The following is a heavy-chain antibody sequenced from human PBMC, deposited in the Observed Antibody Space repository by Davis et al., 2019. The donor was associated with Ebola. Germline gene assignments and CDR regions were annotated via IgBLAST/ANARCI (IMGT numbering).Heavy chain of an antibody. J-gene: IGHJ6*02. V-gene: IGHV4-34*01. CDR3: ARDTWFGDWFGDGMDV. D-gene: IGHD3-10*01. CDR1: GGSFSAYY. Sequence: SETLSLTCAVYGGSFSAYYWRWIRQPPRKGLEWIGEITHSGSTNYNPSLKSRVTISVDTSKNQFSLKLSSVTAADTAVYYCARDTWFGDWFGDGMDVWGQGTTVTVSS. CDR2: ITHSGST.